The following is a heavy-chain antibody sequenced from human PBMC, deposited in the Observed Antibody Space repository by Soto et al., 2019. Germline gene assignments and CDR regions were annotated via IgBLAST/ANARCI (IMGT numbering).Heavy chain of an antibody. J-gene: IGHJ4*02. Sequence: ASVKVSCKASGYTFTSYAMHWVRQAPGQRLEWMGWINAGNGNTKYSQKFQGRVTITRDTSASTAYMELSSLRSEDTAVYYCARDQIEVDSSGYSPFDYWGQGTLVTVCS. CDR1: GYTFTSYA. V-gene: IGHV1-3*01. CDR2: INAGNGNT. D-gene: IGHD3-22*01. CDR3: ARDQIEVDSSGYSPFDY.